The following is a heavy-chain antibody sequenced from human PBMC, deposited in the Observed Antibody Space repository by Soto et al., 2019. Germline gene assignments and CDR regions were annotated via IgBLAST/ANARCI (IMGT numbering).Heavy chain of an antibody. CDR3: ASLRGYRADY. V-gene: IGHV3-11*01. D-gene: IGHD5-18*01. Sequence: GGSLRLSCTASGVTFSDYYMSWIRQAPGKGLEWVSYISSSGSLTYYADSAKGRFTISRDNAKNSLYLQMNSLRAEDTAVYYCASLRGYRADYWGQGTLVTVSS. J-gene: IGHJ4*02. CDR1: GVTFSDYY. CDR2: ISSSGSLT.